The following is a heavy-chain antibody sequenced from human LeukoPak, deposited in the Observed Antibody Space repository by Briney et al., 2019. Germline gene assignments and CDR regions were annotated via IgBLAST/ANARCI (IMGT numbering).Heavy chain of an antibody. CDR3: ARRAGYNSGPFDY. D-gene: IGHD6-19*01. V-gene: IGHV5-51*01. CDR2: IYAGDSGT. Sequence: GESLKISCKASGDRFTSYWIAWVRQMPGKGLEWMVIIYAGDSGTRYSPSFQGQVTISVDKSITTAYLQWSSLKASDTAMFYCARRAGYNSGPFDYWGQGTLVTVSS. CDR1: GDRFTSYW. J-gene: IGHJ4*02.